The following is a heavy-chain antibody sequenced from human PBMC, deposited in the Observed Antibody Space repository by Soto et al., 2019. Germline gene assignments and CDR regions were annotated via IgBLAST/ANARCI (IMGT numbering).Heavy chain of an antibody. D-gene: IGHD3-16*01. V-gene: IGHV3-21*06. CDR2: ISDDSSYI. CDR1: GFMFSAYT. Sequence: GASVKVSCAASGFMFSAYTMNWVRQAPGKGLEWLSSISDDSSYIDYADSLRGRFTVSRDNARNSLYLQIDSLGVEDTAVYYCATPYYFNHWGPGALVTVSS. J-gene: IGHJ1*01. CDR3: ATPYYFNH.